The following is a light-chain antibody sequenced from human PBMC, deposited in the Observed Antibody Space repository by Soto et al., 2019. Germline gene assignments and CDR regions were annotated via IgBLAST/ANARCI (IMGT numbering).Light chain of an antibody. CDR1: QSVSFW. CDR3: QQYNSYS. J-gene: IGKJ1*01. CDR2: KAS. Sequence: DIQMTQSPSSLSASVGDRVTITCRASQSVSFWLAWYQQKPGKAPKLLIYKASTLESGVPSRFSGGGFGTEFTLTISSLQPDDFATYYCQQYNSYSFGQGTKVDIK. V-gene: IGKV1-5*03.